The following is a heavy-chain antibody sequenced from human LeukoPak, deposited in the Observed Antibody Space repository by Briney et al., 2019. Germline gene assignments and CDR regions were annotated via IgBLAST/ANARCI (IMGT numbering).Heavy chain of an antibody. D-gene: IGHD6-13*01. J-gene: IGHJ4*02. V-gene: IGHV3-21*01. CDR3: ARVRSSSWSIDY. CDR1: GFTFSSYS. CDR2: ISSSSSYI. Sequence: PGGSLRLSCAASGFTFSSYSMNWVRQAPGKGLEWVSSISSSSSYIYYADSVKGRFTISRDNAKNSLYLQMNSLRAEDTAVYYCARVRSSSWSIDYWGQGTLVTVSS.